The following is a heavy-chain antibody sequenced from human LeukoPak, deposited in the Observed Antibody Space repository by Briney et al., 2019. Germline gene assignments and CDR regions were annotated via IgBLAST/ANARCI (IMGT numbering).Heavy chain of an antibody. D-gene: IGHD2-15*01. CDR1: GFTSSTYA. CDR3: AKGTLGSCSGSTCYPLDY. Sequence: QPGGSLKLSCAASGFTSSTYAMNWVRQAPGKGLEWVSIITGSGGATYYPDSVKGRFTISRDNSKNTLYLQMNSVRADDTAVYYCAKGTLGSCSGSTCYPLDYWGLGTLVTVSS. J-gene: IGHJ4*02. CDR2: ITGSGGAT. V-gene: IGHV3-23*01.